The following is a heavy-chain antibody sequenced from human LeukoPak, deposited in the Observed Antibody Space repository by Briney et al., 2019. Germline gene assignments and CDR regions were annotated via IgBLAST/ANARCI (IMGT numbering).Heavy chain of an antibody. CDR2: INPNSGGT. D-gene: IGHD3-3*01. CDR1: GYTFTGYY. V-gene: IGHV1-2*02. J-gene: IGHJ4*02. Sequence: ASVKVSCKASGYTFTGYYMHWVRQAPGQGLEWMGWINPNSGGTNYAQKFQGRVTMTRDTSISTAYMELSRLRSDDTAVYYCARALTTKRSGYPKDYGYWGQGTLVTVSS. CDR3: ARALTTKRSGYPKDYGY.